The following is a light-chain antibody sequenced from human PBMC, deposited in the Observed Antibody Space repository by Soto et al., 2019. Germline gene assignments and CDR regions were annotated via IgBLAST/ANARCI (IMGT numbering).Light chain of an antibody. V-gene: IGKV3-15*01. CDR3: QQYSSHST. CDR2: GTS. J-gene: IGKJ1*01. Sequence: EIVMTQSPATLSVSPGERSTLSCRASQSVSSNLAWYQQKPGQSPRLLIYGTSTRATGIPARFSGSGSGTEFSLTISSLQPDDFATYYCQQYSSHSTFGQGTKV. CDR1: QSVSSN.